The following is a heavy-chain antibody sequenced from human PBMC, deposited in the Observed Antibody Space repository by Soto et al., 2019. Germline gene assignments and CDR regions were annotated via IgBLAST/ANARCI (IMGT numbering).Heavy chain of an antibody. J-gene: IGHJ3*01. CDR2: IYYSGST. D-gene: IGHD1-26*01. CDR1: GSSISSYY. Sequence: SVTLSLTCTLCGSSISSYYWSWIRQPPGKGLEWIGYIYYSGSTNYNPSLKSRVTISVDTSKNQFSLKLSSVTAADTAVYYCARVWGGGFDFWGQGTMVT. CDR3: ARVWGGGFDF. V-gene: IGHV4-59*01.